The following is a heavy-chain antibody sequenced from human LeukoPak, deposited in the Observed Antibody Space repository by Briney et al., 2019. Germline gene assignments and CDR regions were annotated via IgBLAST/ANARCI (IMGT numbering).Heavy chain of an antibody. J-gene: IGHJ4*02. Sequence: GGSLRLSCAASGFTFSSSWMNWVRQAPGKGLEWVSYISGSGTTIYSADSLKGRFTISRDNAKNSLYLQMSSLRAEDTAVYYCARRTSHSYFDYWGQGTLVTVSS. CDR1: GFTFSSSW. D-gene: IGHD2-2*01. CDR3: ARRTSHSYFDY. CDR2: ISGSGTTI. V-gene: IGHV3-48*04.